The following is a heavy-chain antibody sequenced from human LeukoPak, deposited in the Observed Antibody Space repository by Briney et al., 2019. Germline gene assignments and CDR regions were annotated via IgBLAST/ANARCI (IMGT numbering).Heavy chain of an antibody. Sequence: SVKVSCKASGGTFSSYAISWVRQAPGQGLEWIGGIIPIFGTANYAQKSQGRVTITTDESTSTDYMELSSLRSEDTVVYYCARAVVRGVNPFYYYYYMDVWGKGTTVTVSS. D-gene: IGHD3-10*01. CDR1: GGTFSSYA. CDR3: ARAVVRGVNPFYYYYYMDV. J-gene: IGHJ6*03. V-gene: IGHV1-69*05. CDR2: IIPIFGTA.